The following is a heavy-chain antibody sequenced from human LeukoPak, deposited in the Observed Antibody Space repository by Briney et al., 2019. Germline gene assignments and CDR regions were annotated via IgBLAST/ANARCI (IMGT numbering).Heavy chain of an antibody. J-gene: IGHJ4*02. D-gene: IGHD6-19*01. CDR2: IWYDGSNK. V-gene: IGHV3-33*08. CDR3: ARMQWLVGYFDY. Sequence: HPGGSLRLSCVASGFSFNGDWMNWVRQAPGKGLEWVAVIWYDGSNKYYADSVKGRFTISRDNSKNTLYLQMNSLRAEDTAVYYCARMQWLVGYFDYWGQGTLVTVSS. CDR1: GFSFNGDW.